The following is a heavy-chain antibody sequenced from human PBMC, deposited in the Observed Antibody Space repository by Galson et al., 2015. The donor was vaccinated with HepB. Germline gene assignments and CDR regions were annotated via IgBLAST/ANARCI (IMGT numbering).Heavy chain of an antibody. D-gene: IGHD2-15*01. CDR1: GFTFSSYA. CDR3: ARVHYSGGNCYSFGAFDI. Sequence: SLRLSCAASGFTFSSYAMHWVRQAPGKGLEWVAVISYDGSNKYYADSVKGRFTISRDNSKNTLYLQMNSLRAEDTAVYYCARVHYSGGNCYSFGAFDIWGQGTMVTVSS. J-gene: IGHJ3*02. V-gene: IGHV3-30*04. CDR2: ISYDGSNK.